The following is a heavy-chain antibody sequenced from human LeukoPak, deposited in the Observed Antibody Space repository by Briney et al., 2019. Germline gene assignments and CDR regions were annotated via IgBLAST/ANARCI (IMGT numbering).Heavy chain of an antibody. CDR3: ATPRDSDNRGYYYDLTY. CDR1: GYSLSDSS. V-gene: IGHV1-24*01. J-gene: IGHJ4*02. D-gene: IGHD3-22*01. CDR2: FDPGDGET. Sequence: GASVKVSCKVSGYSLSDSSMHWVRQAPGKGLEWMGTFDPGDGETNYAQKFQGRVTMTEDTSVDTAYLELSSLRSEDTAVYYCATPRDSDNRGYYYDLTYWGQGTLVTVSS.